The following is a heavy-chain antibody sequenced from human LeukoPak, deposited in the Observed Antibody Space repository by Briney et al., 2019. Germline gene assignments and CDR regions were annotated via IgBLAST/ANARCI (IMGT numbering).Heavy chain of an antibody. CDR2: IDTDGSYT. CDR1: GFSFSMYW. D-gene: IGHD3-10*01. V-gene: IGHV3-74*01. J-gene: IGHJ4*02. Sequence: PGGSLRLSCAASGFSFSMYWMHWVRQAPGKGLVWVSRIDTDGSYTNYADSVKGRFTISRDQSKNTLYLQMNSLRVEDTAVYYCAKKSGTSGSYPNWGQGTLVIVSS. CDR3: AKKSGTSGSYPN.